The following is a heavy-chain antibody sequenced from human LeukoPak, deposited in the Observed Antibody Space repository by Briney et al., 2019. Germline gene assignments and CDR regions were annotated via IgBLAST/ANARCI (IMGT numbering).Heavy chain of an antibody. D-gene: IGHD6-19*01. CDR2: ISYDGSNK. CDR1: GFTFSSYA. V-gene: IGHV3-30*04. CDR3: ARDPAEDSSGLSGY. J-gene: IGHJ4*02. Sequence: GGSLRLSCAASGFTFSSYAMHWVRQAPGKGLEWVTVISYDGSNKYYADSVKGRFTISRDNSKNTLYLQMDSLRAEDTAVYYCARDPAEDSSGLSGYWGQGTLVTVSS.